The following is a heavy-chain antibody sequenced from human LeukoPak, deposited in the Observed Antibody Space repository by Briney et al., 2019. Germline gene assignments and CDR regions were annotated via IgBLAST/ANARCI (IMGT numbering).Heavy chain of an antibody. CDR3: ARDATTFDAFDI. CDR2: IWYDGSNK. D-gene: IGHD1-7*01. CDR1: GFTFSNYW. Sequence: GGSLRLSCAASGFTFSNYWMNWVRQAPGKGLEWVAVIWYDGSNKYYADSVKGRFTISRDNSKNTLYLQMNSLRAEDTAVYYCARDATTFDAFDIWGQGTMVTVSS. J-gene: IGHJ3*02. V-gene: IGHV3-33*08.